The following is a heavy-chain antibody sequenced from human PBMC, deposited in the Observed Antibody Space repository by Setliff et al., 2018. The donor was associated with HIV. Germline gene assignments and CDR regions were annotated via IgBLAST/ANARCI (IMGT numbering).Heavy chain of an antibody. CDR2: ITPVIGRP. Sequence: GASVKVSCKASGGHLDSFVISWVRQASGQGLEWMGGITPVIGRPNYAPRFHGRVTITAERSTNTAYMEISSLRFEDTAIYYCARVPEVPISHLITSWGAFDFWGQGTMVTVSS. V-gene: IGHV1-69*10. J-gene: IGHJ3*01. CDR3: ARVPEVPISHLITSWGAFDF. D-gene: IGHD2-2*01. CDR1: GGHLDSFV.